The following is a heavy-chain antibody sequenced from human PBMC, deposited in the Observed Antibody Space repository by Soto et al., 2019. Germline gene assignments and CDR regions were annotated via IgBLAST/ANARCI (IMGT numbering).Heavy chain of an antibody. CDR1: GYTFINYH. Sequence: QVQLVQSGGEVKKPGASVTVSCKASGYTFINYHITWVRQAPGQGLEWMAWINTYNGMTDYAQRFQGRVTMTRDTSTSTAYMERRNLGSDETAVYFCAKSPRGEMATDWGQGTLVTVSS. CDR3: AKSPRGEMATD. V-gene: IGHV1-18*01. J-gene: IGHJ4*02. CDR2: INTYNGMT. D-gene: IGHD5-12*01.